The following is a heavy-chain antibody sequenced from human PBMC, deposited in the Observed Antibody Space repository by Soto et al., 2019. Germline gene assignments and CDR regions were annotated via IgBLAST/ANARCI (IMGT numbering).Heavy chain of an antibody. Sequence: ASVKVSCKASGYTFTSYYMHWVRQAPGQGLEWMGIINPSGGSTSYAQKFQGRVTMTRDTSTSTVYMELSTLRSEDTAVYYCARDRHVLRFLEWSNGAHYYYGMDVWGQGTTVTVSS. J-gene: IGHJ6*02. V-gene: IGHV1-46*01. CDR2: INPSGGST. CDR1: GYTFTSYY. D-gene: IGHD3-3*01. CDR3: ARDRHVLRFLEWSNGAHYYYGMDV.